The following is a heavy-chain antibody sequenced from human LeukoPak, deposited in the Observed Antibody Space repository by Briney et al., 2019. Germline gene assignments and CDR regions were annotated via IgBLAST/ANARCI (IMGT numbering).Heavy chain of an antibody. Sequence: PGGSLRLPCAASGFIFSNYAMSWVRQAPGKGLEWVSTISGSDGSTYYADSVEGRFTISRDNSKNTLYLQMNSLRVDDTAVYYCAKLRSGDPVAATNYWGQGTLVTVSS. CDR2: ISGSDGST. D-gene: IGHD2-15*01. V-gene: IGHV3-23*01. CDR3: AKLRSGDPVAATNY. J-gene: IGHJ4*02. CDR1: GFIFSNYA.